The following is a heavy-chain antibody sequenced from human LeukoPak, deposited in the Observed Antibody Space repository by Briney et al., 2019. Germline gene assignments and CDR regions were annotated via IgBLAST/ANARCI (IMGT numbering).Heavy chain of an antibody. CDR3: ARDTFAIAAATYFQQ. D-gene: IGHD6-13*01. J-gene: IGHJ1*01. V-gene: IGHV1-8*01. CDR1: GYTFTSYD. Sequence: GASVKVSCKASGYTFTSYDINWVRQATGQGLEWMGWMNPNSGNTGYAQKFQGRVTMTRNTSISTAYMELSSLRSDDTAVYYCARDTFAIAAATYFQQWGQGTLVTVSS. CDR2: MNPNSGNT.